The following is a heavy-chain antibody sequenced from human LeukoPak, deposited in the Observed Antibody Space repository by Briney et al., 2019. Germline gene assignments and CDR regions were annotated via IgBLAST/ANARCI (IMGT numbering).Heavy chain of an antibody. CDR3: ARGFGNRHRSGWYLA. D-gene: IGHD6-19*01. J-gene: IGHJ5*02. CDR1: GYTFTSYD. Sequence: GASVKVSCKASGYTFTSYDINWVRQATGQGLEWMGWMNPNSGKIGYAQKFQGRVTMTRNTSISTAYMELSSLRSEDTAVYYCARGFGNRHRSGWYLAWGQGTLVTVSS. V-gene: IGHV1-8*01. CDR2: MNPNSGKI.